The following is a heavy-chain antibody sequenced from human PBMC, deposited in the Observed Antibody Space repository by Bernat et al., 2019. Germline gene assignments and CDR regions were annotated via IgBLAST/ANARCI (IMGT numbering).Heavy chain of an antibody. J-gene: IGHJ4*02. CDR1: GFTFSSYG. Sequence: QVQLVESGGGVVQPGRSLRLSCAASGFTFSSYGMHWVRQAPGKGLEWVAVISYDGSNKYYADSVKGRFTISRDNSKNTLCLQMNSLRAEDTAVYYCAKVTGTTGYWGQGTLVTVSS. V-gene: IGHV3-30*18. CDR3: AKVTGTTGY. D-gene: IGHD1-1*01. CDR2: ISYDGSNK.